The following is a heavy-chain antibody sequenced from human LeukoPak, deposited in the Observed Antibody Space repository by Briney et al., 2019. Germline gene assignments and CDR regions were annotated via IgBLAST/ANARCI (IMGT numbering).Heavy chain of an antibody. J-gene: IGHJ5*02. CDR3: ASAYGVRGQDWFDP. V-gene: IGHV3-74*01. CDR1: GFAFSSYW. Sequence: GGSLRLSCAASGFAFSSYWMHWVRQAPGKGLVWVSRINSDGGSTSYADSVKGRFTISRDNAKNTLYLQMNSLRAEDTAVYYCASAYGVRGQDWFDPWGQGTLVTVSS. D-gene: IGHD2-21*01. CDR2: INSDGGST.